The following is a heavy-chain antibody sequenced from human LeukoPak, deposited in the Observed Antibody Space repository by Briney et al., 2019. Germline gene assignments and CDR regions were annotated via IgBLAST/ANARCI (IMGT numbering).Heavy chain of an antibody. CDR3: ARDCEAYSDDAFDI. V-gene: IGHV3-30*02. CDR1: GITFSKSG. CDR2: IRSDSSNE. J-gene: IGHJ3*02. Sequence: GGSLRLSCIASGITFSKSGMHWVRQAPGKGLEWVSFIRSDSSNEYYADSVKGRFTISRDNAKNSLYLQMNSLRAEDTAVYYCARDCEAYSDDAFDIWGQGTMVTVSS. D-gene: IGHD6-13*01.